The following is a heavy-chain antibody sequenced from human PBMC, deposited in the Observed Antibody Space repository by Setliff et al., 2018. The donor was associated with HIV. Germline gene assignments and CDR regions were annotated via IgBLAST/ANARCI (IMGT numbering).Heavy chain of an antibody. CDR3: ARGSFDPYNGSFQHFDY. CDR2: INPNSGDT. J-gene: IGHJ4*02. Sequence: ASVKVSCKASGYIFTDYYMHWVRQAPGQGLEWMGWINPNSGDTNYAQKFQGRVTLTRDTSVTTAYMELRSLRSDDTAVYFCARGSFDPYNGSFQHFDYWGQGTLVTVSS. CDR1: GYIFTDYY. V-gene: IGHV1-2*02. D-gene: IGHD1-26*01.